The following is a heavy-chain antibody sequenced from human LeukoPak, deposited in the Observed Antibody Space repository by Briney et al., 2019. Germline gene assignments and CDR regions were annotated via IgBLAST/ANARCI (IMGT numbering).Heavy chain of an antibody. CDR1: GYTFTSYG. Sequence: GASVKVSCKASGYTFTSYGISWVRQAPGQGLEWMGWISAYNGNTDYAQKLQGRVTMTTDTSTSTAYMELRSLGSDDTAVYYCASLEYSSSSTQPFDYWGQGTLVTVSS. V-gene: IGHV1-18*01. CDR3: ASLEYSSSSTQPFDY. D-gene: IGHD6-6*01. J-gene: IGHJ4*02. CDR2: ISAYNGNT.